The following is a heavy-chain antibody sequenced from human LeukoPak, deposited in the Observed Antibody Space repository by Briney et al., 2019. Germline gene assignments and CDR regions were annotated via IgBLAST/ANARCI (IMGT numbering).Heavy chain of an antibody. V-gene: IGHV4-34*01. J-gene: IGHJ4*02. D-gene: IGHD6-19*01. CDR3: ARGRGSSGPPPAY. CDR1: GGSFSGHY. CDR2: INHSGST. Sequence: PSETLSLTCAVYGGSFSGHYWSWLRQPPGKGLEWCGEINHSGSTNYNPPHKSRSTISVAAAKNQFSLTLSSVTAADAAVYDCARGRGSSGPPPAYWGQGTLVTVSS.